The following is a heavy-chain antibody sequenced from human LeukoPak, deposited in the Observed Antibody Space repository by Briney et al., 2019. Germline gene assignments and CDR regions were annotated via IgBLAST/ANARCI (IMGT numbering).Heavy chain of an antibody. CDR3: ARVTGYMIEDYFDY. J-gene: IGHJ4*02. CDR2: IYYSGST. D-gene: IGHD3-22*01. V-gene: IGHV4-39*07. CDR1: GGSISSSSYY. Sequence: PSETLSLTCTVSGGSISSSSYYWGWIRQPPGKGLEWIGSIYYSGSTYYNPSLKSRVTISVDTSKNQFSLRLSSVTAADTAVYYCARVTGYMIEDYFDYWGQGALVTVSS.